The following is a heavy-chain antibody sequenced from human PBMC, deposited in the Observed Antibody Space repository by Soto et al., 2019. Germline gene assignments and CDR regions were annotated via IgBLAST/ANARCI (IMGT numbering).Heavy chain of an antibody. CDR2: ISGSGGST. CDR1: GFTFSSYA. J-gene: IGHJ4*02. V-gene: IGHV3-23*01. D-gene: IGHD3-9*01. CDR3: AEGGKSPKDYYDILAGYYPFDY. Sequence: GGSLRLSCAASGFTFSSYAMSWVRQAPGKGLEWVSAISGSGGSTYYADSVKGRFTISSDNSKNTLYLQMNSLRAEDTAVYYCAEGGKSPKDYYDILAGYYPFDYWGQGTLVTVSS.